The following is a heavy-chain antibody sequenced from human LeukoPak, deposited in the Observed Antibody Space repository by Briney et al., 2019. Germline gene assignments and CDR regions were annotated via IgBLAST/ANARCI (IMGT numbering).Heavy chain of an antibody. D-gene: IGHD1-26*01. Sequence: ASVKVSCKASGYTFTTYDINWVRQATGQGLEWMGWMNPNSGYTGYAQRFQGRVTITRDTSISTAYMELSSLRSEDTAVYYCARAAGSIDYWGQGTLVTVSS. CDR2: MNPNSGYT. V-gene: IGHV1-8*03. CDR1: GYTFTTYD. J-gene: IGHJ4*02. CDR3: ARAAGSIDY.